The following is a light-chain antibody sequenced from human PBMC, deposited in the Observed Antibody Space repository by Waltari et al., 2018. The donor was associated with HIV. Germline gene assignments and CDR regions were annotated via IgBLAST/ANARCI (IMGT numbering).Light chain of an antibody. CDR2: EVS. CDR3: SSYTSSSTRRV. CDR1: SSDVGGYNY. V-gene: IGLV2-14*01. J-gene: IGLJ2*01. Sequence: QSALTQPASVSGSPGQSITISCTGTSSDVGGYNYVSWYQQHPGKAPKLMIYEVSNRPSGGSNRFSGSKSGNTASLTISGLQAEDEADYYCSSYTSSSTRRVFGGGTKLTVL.